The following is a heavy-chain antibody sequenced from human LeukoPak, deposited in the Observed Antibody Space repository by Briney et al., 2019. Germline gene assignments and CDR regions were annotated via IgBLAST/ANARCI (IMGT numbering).Heavy chain of an antibody. D-gene: IGHD6-19*01. CDR3: ARDLRGGWYYFDH. J-gene: IGHJ4*02. V-gene: IGHV4-59*12. Sequence: PSETLSLTCTVCGGSMSGYFWSWIRQRPGKGLEWIGHIYYSGSTNYNPSLKSRVTISVDTSNNQFSLRLTSVTAADTAVYYCARDLRGGWYYFDHWGQGTLVTISS. CDR2: IYYSGST. CDR1: GGSMSGYF.